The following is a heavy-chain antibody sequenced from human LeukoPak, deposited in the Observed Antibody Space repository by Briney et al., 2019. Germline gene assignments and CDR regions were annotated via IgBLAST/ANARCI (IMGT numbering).Heavy chain of an antibody. D-gene: IGHD6-13*01. Sequence: SETPSLTCAVYGGSFSGYYWSWIHQPPGKGLEWIGEINHSGSTNYNPSLKSRVTISVDTSKNQFSLKLSSVTAADTAVYYCARGGGIAAQWGQGTLVTVSS. V-gene: IGHV4-34*01. CDR1: GGSFSGYY. CDR2: INHSGST. J-gene: IGHJ4*02. CDR3: ARGGGIAAQ.